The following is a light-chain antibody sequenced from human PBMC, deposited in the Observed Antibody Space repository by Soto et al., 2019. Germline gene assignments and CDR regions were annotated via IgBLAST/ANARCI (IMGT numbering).Light chain of an antibody. CDR2: EAS. J-gene: IGKJ4*01. CDR3: QKYDNVPHT. V-gene: IGKV1-27*01. CDR1: QYISNY. Sequence: DIQMTQSPSSLSASLGDRVTITCRASQYISNYLAWYQQKPGKVPKLLIYEASTLQSGVPSRFSGSGFGTDALLTSSSLQPDDVATYCYQKYDNVPHTFGRGTRLEIK.